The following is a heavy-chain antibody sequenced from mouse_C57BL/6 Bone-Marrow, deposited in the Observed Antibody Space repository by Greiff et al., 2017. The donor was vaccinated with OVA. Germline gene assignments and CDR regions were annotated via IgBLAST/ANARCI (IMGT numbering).Heavy chain of an antibody. CDR3: ARGYYGSSYYYAMDY. V-gene: IGHV5-4*01. D-gene: IGHD1-1*01. J-gene: IGHJ4*01. CDR2: ISDGGSYT. CDR1: GFTFSSYA. Sequence: DVHLVESGGGLVKPGGSLKLSCAASGFTFSSYAMSWVRQTPEKRLEWVATISDGGSYTYYPDNVKGRFTISRDNAKNNLYLQMSHLKSEDTAMYYCARGYYGSSYYYAMDYWGQGTSVTVSS.